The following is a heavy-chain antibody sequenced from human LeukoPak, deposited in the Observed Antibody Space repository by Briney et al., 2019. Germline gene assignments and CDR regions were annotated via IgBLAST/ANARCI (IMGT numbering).Heavy chain of an antibody. V-gene: IGHV4-31*03. CDR3: ARGASERVRFWSGYSHEHYYYYYYMDV. CDR1: GGSISSGGYY. J-gene: IGHJ6*03. Sequence: PSQTLSLTCTVSGGSISSGGYYWSWIRQHPGKGLEWIGYIYYSGSTYYNPSLKSRVTISVDTSKNQFSLKLSSVTATDTAVYYCARGASERVRFWSGYSHEHYYYYYYMDVWGKGTTVTVSS. D-gene: IGHD3-3*01. CDR2: IYYSGST.